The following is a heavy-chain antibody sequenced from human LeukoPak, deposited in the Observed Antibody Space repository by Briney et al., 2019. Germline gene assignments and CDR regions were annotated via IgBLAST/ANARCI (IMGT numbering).Heavy chain of an antibody. Sequence: PSETLSLTCSVSDGSINSFYWNWIRRPPGKGLEWIGYIYYNGNTDYSPSLKSRVTMSVDTSKNLFSLKLSSVTAADTAVYYCARLGSDRGYYDSSGYLTHVYYFDYWGQGTLVTVSS. J-gene: IGHJ4*02. CDR2: IYYNGNT. D-gene: IGHD3-22*01. CDR3: ARLGSDRGYYDSSGYLTHVYYFDY. CDR1: DGSINSFY. V-gene: IGHV4-59*12.